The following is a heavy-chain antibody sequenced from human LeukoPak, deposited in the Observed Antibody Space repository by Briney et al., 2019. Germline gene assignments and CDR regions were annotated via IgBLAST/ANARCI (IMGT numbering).Heavy chain of an antibody. J-gene: IGHJ4*02. CDR3: ARDLSNGGFDY. CDR1: GFTFRDYY. CDR2: ISGSGSHI. V-gene: IGHV3-11*01. Sequence: GGSLRLSCAASGFTFRDYYMNWIRQAPGKGLEWVSYISGSGSHISYADSVKGRFTISRDNAKNSLFLQMNSLRAEDTALYYCARDLSNGGFDYWGQGTLVTFSS. D-gene: IGHD2-8*01.